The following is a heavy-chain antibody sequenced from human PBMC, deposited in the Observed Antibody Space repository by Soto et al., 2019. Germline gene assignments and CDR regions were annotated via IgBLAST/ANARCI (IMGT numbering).Heavy chain of an antibody. CDR1: GFTFSSYS. V-gene: IGHV3-21*01. CDR3: ASFAGFFDY. Sequence: EVQLVESGGGLVKPGGSLRLSCAASGFTFSSYSMNWVRQAPGKGLEWVSSISSSSSYIYYADSVKGRFTISRDNAKNSLYLQMNSLRAEDTAVHYCASFAGFFDYWGQGTLVTVSS. CDR2: ISSSSSYI. J-gene: IGHJ4*02.